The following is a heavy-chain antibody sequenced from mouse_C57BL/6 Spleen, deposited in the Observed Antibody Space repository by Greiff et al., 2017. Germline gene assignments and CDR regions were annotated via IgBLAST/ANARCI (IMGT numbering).Heavy chain of an antibody. CDR3: ARWAPKGYFDV. CDR2: INPNNGGT. J-gene: IGHJ1*03. Sequence: EVQLQQSGPELVKPGASVKISCKASGYTFTDYYMNWVKQSHGKSLEWIGDINPNNGGTSYNQEFKGKATLTVDKSSSTAYMELRSLTSEDSAVYYCARWAPKGYFDVWGTGTTVTVSS. CDR1: GYTFTDYY. V-gene: IGHV1-26*01.